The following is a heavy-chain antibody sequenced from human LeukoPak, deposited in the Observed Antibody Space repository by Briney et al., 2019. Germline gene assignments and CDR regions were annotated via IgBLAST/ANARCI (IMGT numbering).Heavy chain of an antibody. Sequence: PGGSLRLSCAASGFTFSDYYMSWIRQAPGKGLEWVSYISSSGSTIYYADSVKGRFTISRDNAKNSLYLQTNSLRAEDTAVYYCARDRRYCSSTSCSSDAFDIWGQGTMVTVSS. D-gene: IGHD2-2*01. V-gene: IGHV3-11*04. CDR3: ARDRRYCSSTSCSSDAFDI. J-gene: IGHJ3*02. CDR2: ISSSGSTI. CDR1: GFTFSDYY.